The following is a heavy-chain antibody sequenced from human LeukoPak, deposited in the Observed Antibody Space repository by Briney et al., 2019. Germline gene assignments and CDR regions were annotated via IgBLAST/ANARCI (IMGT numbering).Heavy chain of an antibody. V-gene: IGHV4-34*01. CDR3: ARSDSGYDWGAFDI. Sequence: SETLSLTCAVYGGSFSGYYWSWIRQPPGKGLEWIGEINHSGSTNYNPSLKSRVTISVDTSKNQFSLKLNSVTAADTAVYYCARSDSGYDWGAFDIWGQGTMVTVSS. CDR2: INHSGST. CDR1: GGSFSGYY. J-gene: IGHJ3*02. D-gene: IGHD5-12*01.